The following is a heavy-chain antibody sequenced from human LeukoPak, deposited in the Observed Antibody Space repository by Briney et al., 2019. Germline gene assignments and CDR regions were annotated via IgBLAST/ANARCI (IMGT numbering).Heavy chain of an antibody. D-gene: IGHD6-13*01. V-gene: IGHV5-51*01. Sequence: GESLKISCQSSGYTFTNYWIGWVRQMPGKGLEWMGIFYPGDSDTRYSPSFQGQVTISADKSIGTAFLQWSSLKASDTAMYYCARLVDSSSWPDIWGQGTLVTVSS. J-gene: IGHJ4*02. CDR3: ARLVDSSSWPDI. CDR1: GYTFTNYW. CDR2: FYPGDSDT.